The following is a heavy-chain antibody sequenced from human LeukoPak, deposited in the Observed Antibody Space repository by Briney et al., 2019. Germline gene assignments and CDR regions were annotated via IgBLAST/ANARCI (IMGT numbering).Heavy chain of an antibody. CDR3: ARDLDPSSSPFPYYFDY. D-gene: IGHD6-6*01. J-gene: IGHJ4*02. CDR2: IKQDGREK. CDR1: GLTLCRYW. V-gene: IGHV3-7*01. Sequence: GGSLTLSCAASGLTLCRYWMIWARHAPGKAREWVAYIKQDGREKYYVHSEKGRFTICRDNAKTSLYLQMNSLRAEDTAVYYCARDLDPSSSPFPYYFDYWGQGTLVTVSS.